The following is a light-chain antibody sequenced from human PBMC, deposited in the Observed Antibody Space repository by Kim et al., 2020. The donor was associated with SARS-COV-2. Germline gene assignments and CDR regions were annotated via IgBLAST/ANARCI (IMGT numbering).Light chain of an antibody. CDR1: QTISTW. CDR3: QHDSSFPYK. CDR2: LAS. V-gene: IGKV1-5*03. J-gene: IGKJ2*01. Sequence: DIQMTQSPSTLSASVGDRVTITCRASQTISTWLAWYQQKPGKAPNLLIYLASTLESGVPSRFIGSGSGTEFTLTIDSLQPDDFATYYCQHDSSFPYKIGQGTKVDIK.